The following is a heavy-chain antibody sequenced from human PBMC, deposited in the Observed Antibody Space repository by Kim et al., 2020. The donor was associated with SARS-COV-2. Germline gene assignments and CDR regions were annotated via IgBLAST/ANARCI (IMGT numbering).Heavy chain of an antibody. CDR1: GGSISSYY. Sequence: SETLSLTCTVSGGSISSYYWSWIRQPPGKGLEWIGYIYYSGSTNYNPSLKSRVTISVDTSKNQFSLKLSSVTAADTAVYYCARHGKGYYDSSGYYWRFSDAFDIWGQGTMVTVSS. CDR2: IYYSGST. J-gene: IGHJ3*02. CDR3: ARHGKGYYDSSGYYWRFSDAFDI. V-gene: IGHV4-59*08. D-gene: IGHD3-22*01.